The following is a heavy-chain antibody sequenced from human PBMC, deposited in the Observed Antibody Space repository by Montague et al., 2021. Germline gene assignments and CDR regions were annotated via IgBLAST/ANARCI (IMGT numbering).Heavy chain of an antibody. V-gene: IGHV4-31*03. CDR2: IYSSGST. CDR3: ASGNDYSGNCFDY. CDR1: GGAISSEGYY. J-gene: IGHJ4*02. D-gene: IGHD4-23*01. Sequence: TVSLTPNVSGGAISSEGYYWSWIREHPGKGLEWIGYIYSSGSTYYSPSLESRITISVDTSQNQFSLRLTSVTAADTAVYFCASGNDYSGNCFDYWGQGTLVTVSS.